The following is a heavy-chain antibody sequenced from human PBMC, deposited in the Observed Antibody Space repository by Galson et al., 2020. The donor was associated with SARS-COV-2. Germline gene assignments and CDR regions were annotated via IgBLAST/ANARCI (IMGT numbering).Heavy chain of an antibody. J-gene: IGHJ4*02. Sequence: SETLSLTCTVSGGSISSYYWSWIRQPPGKGLEWIGYIYYSGGTNYNPSLKSRSTISVDTSKNQFSLKLSSVTAADTAVYYCARAAQTYYDFWSGYYSAPHFDYGGQGTLVTVSS. CDR1: GGSISSYY. D-gene: IGHD3-3*01. CDR3: ARAAQTYYDFWSGYYSAPHFDY. CDR2: IYYSGGT. V-gene: IGHV4-59*01.